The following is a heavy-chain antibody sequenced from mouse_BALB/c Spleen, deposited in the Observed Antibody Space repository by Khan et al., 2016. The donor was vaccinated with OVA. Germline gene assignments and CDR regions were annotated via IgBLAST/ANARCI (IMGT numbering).Heavy chain of an antibody. V-gene: IGHV2-6-1*01. CDR3: ARQPYYHYNVMDY. CDR2: IWSDGST. Sequence: QVQLKQSGPGLVAPSQSLSITCTISGFSLTNYGVHWVRQPPGKGLEWLVVIWSDGSTTYNSALKSRLTITKDNSKSQVFLKMNSLQTDDTGIYFCARQPYYHYNVMDYWGQGTSVTVSS. D-gene: IGHD2-10*01. J-gene: IGHJ4*01. CDR1: GFSLTNYG.